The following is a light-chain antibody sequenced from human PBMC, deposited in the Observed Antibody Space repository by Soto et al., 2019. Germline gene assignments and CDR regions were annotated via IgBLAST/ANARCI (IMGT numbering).Light chain of an antibody. CDR1: QSITDW. CDR3: QYWDDYSWT. CDR2: KAS. V-gene: IGKV1-5*03. Sequence: ATVGDRVTITCRASQSITDWLAWYQQKPGKAPKFLIYKASNLEGGVPSRFSGSGSGTEFTLTISSVQPDDFATYYCQYWDDYSWTFGQGTKVEIK. J-gene: IGKJ1*01.